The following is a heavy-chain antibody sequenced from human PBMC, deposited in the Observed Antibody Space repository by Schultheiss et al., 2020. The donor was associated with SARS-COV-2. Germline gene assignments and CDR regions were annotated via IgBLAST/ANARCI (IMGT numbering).Heavy chain of an antibody. CDR1: GFTFSSYA. Sequence: GSLRLSCTASGFTFSSYAMSWVRQAPGKGLEWVSAISGSGGSTYYADSVKGRFTISRDNSKNTLYLQMNSLRAEDTAVYYCARDLRGWYYYFDYWGQGTLVTVSS. D-gene: IGHD6-19*01. V-gene: IGHV3-23*01. CDR2: ISGSGGST. J-gene: IGHJ4*02. CDR3: ARDLRGWYYYFDY.